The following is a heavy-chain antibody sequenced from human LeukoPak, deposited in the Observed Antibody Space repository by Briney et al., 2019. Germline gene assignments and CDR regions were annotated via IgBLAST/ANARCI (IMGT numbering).Heavy chain of an antibody. V-gene: IGHV4-59*01. D-gene: IGHD3-9*01. CDR2: IYYSGST. J-gene: IGHJ4*02. CDR1: GGSIRSYY. Sequence: SETLSLTCTVSGGSIRSYYWSWIRQPPGKGLEWIGYIYYSGSTNYNPSLKSRVTISVDTSKNQFSLKLSSVTAADTAVYYCAVYDILTGYYYWGQGTLVTVSS. CDR3: AVYDILTGYYY.